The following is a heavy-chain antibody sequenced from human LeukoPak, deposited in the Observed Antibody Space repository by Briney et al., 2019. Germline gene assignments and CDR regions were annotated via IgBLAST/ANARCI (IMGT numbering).Heavy chain of an antibody. V-gene: IGHV3-30*04. J-gene: IGHJ4*02. CDR1: GFTFSSYA. CDR3: ARVGGTAMALTYFDY. Sequence: GGSLRLSCAASGFTFSSYAMHWVRQAPGKGLEWVAVISYDGSSKYYADSVKGRFTISRDNSKNTLYLQMNSLRAEDTAVYYCARVGGTAMALTYFDYWGQGTLVTVSS. CDR2: ISYDGSSK. D-gene: IGHD5-18*01.